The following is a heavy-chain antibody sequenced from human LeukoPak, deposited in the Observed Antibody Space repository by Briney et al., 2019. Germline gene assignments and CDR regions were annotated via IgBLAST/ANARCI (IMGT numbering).Heavy chain of an antibody. J-gene: IGHJ4*02. Sequence: GGPLRLSCTAAGFTFGDYAMSWFRQAPGEGLEWVGIFRSKAYGGTTEHAASVKGRFTISRDDSKSIAYLQMNSLKTEDTAVYYCTREYEPWNDVPQSYFDYWGQGTLVTVSS. CDR2: FRSKAYGGTT. CDR3: TREYEPWNDVPQSYFDY. CDR1: GFTFGDYA. V-gene: IGHV3-49*03. D-gene: IGHD1-1*01.